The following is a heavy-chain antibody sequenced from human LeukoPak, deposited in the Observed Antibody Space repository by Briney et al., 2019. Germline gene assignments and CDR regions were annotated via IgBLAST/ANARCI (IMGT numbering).Heavy chain of an antibody. D-gene: IGHD4-17*01. V-gene: IGHV1-46*01. CDR1: GYTFTRYY. CDR2: IHPSGGST. Sequence: ASVKVSCKASGYTFTRYYMHWVRQAPGQGLEWMGIIHPSGGSTSYAQKFQGRVTMTRDMSTSTVYMELSSLRSEDTAVYYCARDHQYGDYDGTFDYWGQGTLVSVSS. CDR3: ARDHQYGDYDGTFDY. J-gene: IGHJ4*02.